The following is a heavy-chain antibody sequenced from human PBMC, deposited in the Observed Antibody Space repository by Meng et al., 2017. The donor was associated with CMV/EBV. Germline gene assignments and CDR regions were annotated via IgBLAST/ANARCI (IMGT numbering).Heavy chain of an antibody. V-gene: IGHV4-30-4*08. Sequence: QWQLQDSGPGLLKPSQTLSLTCTVSGGSINSGDYYWSWIRQPPGKGLEWIGYIYYSGSTYYNPSLKSRVTISVDTSKNQFSLKLSSVTAADTAVYYCARVMGPNRTPYYFDYWGQGTLVTVSS. D-gene: IGHD1-14*01. CDR1: GGSINSGDYY. J-gene: IGHJ4*02. CDR2: IYYSGST. CDR3: ARVMGPNRTPYYFDY.